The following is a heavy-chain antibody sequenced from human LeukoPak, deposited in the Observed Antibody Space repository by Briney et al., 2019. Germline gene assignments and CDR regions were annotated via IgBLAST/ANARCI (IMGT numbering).Heavy chain of an antibody. Sequence: GGSLRLSCAASGFTFDGYAMYWVRQAPGMGLEWVSLISGDGGSTYYADSVKGRFPISRDNSKNSLSLQMNSLRTEDTALYYCAKGVPYGSGSYYNPKYYYYMDVWGKGTTVTVSS. CDR2: ISGDGGST. J-gene: IGHJ6*03. V-gene: IGHV3-43*02. CDR1: GFTFDGYA. D-gene: IGHD3-10*01. CDR3: AKGVPYGSGSYYNPKYYYYMDV.